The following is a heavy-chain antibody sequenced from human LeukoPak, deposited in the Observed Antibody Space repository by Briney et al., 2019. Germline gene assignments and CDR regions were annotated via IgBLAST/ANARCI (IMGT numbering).Heavy chain of an antibody. Sequence: GGSLRLSCAASGSSFSDYAIHWVRQAPGKGLEWVAGVSNDGTNRLYADSVKGRFTISRDNSKTTVYLQMNSLRAEDTAVYYCAKDLPVTTNWGQGTLVTVSS. CDR1: GSSFSDYA. D-gene: IGHD4-11*01. CDR3: AKDLPVTTN. CDR2: VSNDGTNR. V-gene: IGHV3-30-3*01. J-gene: IGHJ4*02.